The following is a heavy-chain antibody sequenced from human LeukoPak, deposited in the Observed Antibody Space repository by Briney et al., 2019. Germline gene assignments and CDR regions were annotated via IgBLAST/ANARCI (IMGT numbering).Heavy chain of an antibody. CDR2: ITTNGDST. CDR3: ARDADSSGYADAFDI. V-gene: IGHV3-23*01. CDR1: GFTFSSYG. Sequence: PGRSLRLSCAASGFTFSSYGMHWVRQAPGKGLEWVSGITTNGDSTYYADSVKGRFTLSRDNSKSTLYLQMNSLRAEDTAVYYCARDADSSGYADAFDIWGQGTMVTVSS. J-gene: IGHJ3*02. D-gene: IGHD3-22*01.